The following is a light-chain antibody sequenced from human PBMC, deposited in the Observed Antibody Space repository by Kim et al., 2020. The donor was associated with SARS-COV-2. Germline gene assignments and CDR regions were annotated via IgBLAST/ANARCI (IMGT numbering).Light chain of an antibody. CDR3: QQYYSSPLT. V-gene: IGKV4-1*01. CDR1: QSVLYNSNNKNY. Sequence: ATINCKSSQSVLYNSNNKNYLAWYQQKPGQPPKLLIYWASIRESGVPDRFSGSGSGTDFTLTISSLQAEDVAVYYCQQYYSSPLTFGGGTKVDIK. CDR2: WAS. J-gene: IGKJ4*01.